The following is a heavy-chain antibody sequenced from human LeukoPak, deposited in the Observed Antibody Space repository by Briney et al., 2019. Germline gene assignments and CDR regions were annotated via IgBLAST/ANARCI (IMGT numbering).Heavy chain of an antibody. CDR1: GFTFSSYD. D-gene: IGHD3-3*01. CDR2: ISYDGSNK. V-gene: IGHV3-30-3*01. Sequence: GGSLRLSCAASGFTFSSYDMHWVRQAPGKGLEWVAVISYDGSNKYYADSVKGRFTISRDNSKNTLYLQMNSLRAEDTAVYYCARISYYDFGIDYWGQGTLVTVSS. J-gene: IGHJ4*02. CDR3: ARISYYDFGIDY.